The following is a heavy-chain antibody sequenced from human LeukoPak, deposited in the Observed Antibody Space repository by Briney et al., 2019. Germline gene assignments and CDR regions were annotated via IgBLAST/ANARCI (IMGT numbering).Heavy chain of an antibody. CDR1: AFSFSSYW. Sequence: GGSLRLSCAGSAFSFSSYWMHWVRQPPEKGLEWVFSIKSDGSATAYADSVKGRFSMSTDSAKNTASLQMNSLRVEDTAMYYCAMDINGDLFHVWGQGTPVTVSS. V-gene: IGHV3-74*01. J-gene: IGHJ4*02. D-gene: IGHD2-2*03. CDR3: AMDINGDLFHV. CDR2: IKSDGSAT.